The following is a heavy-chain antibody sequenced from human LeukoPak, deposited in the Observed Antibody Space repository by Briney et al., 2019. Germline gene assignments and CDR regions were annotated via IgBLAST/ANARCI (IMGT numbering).Heavy chain of an antibody. V-gene: IGHV3-13*01. Sequence: PGGSLRLSCAASGFTLTNYAMHWVRQPAGEGLEWVSALGTAGDTFYPGSVKGRFTISRDNAKNSLYLQMNSLRAEDTAVYYCARDLLGSGYVYDYWGQGSLVTVSS. CDR1: GFTLTNYA. J-gene: IGHJ4*02. CDR2: LGTAGDT. CDR3: ARDLLGSGYVYDY. D-gene: IGHD5-12*01.